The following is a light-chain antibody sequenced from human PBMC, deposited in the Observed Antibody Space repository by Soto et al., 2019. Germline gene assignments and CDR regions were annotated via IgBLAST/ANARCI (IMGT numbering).Light chain of an antibody. CDR3: QHYNNWPPWT. V-gene: IGKV3-15*01. Sequence: EIVMTQSPATLSVSPGERATLSCRASQSVSSNLAWYQQKPGQAPRLLIYGASTRATGVPVRFSGSGSGTEFTLTISSLQSEDFAVYYSQHYNNWPPWTFGKGTKVEIK. J-gene: IGKJ1*01. CDR2: GAS. CDR1: QSVSSN.